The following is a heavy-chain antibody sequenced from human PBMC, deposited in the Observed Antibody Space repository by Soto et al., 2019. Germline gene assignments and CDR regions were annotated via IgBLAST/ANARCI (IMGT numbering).Heavy chain of an antibody. Sequence: QVQLVESGGGVVQPGRSLRLSCAASGFTFSSYGMHWVRQAPGKGLEWVAGISYDGSKKYYADSVKGRFTISRDNSKNTLYLQMNSLRAEDTAVYYCAPWFGAFDYWGQGTLVTVSS. D-gene: IGHD3-10*01. J-gene: IGHJ4*02. CDR2: ISYDGSKK. CDR3: APWFGAFDY. V-gene: IGHV3-30*03. CDR1: GFTFSSYG.